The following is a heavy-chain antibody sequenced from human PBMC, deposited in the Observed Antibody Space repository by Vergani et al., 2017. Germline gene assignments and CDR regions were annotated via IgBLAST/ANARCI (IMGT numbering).Heavy chain of an antibody. V-gene: IGHV1-2*02. CDR2: INTNSGGT. J-gene: IGHJ4*02. CDR3: AGEAGGVRGY. CDR1: GYTFTGYY. D-gene: IGHD3-10*02. Sequence: QVQLVQSGAEVKKPGASAKVFCKASGYTFTGYYMHWVRQAPGQGLEWMGWINTNSGGTNYAQKFQGRVTMTRDTSISTAYMGLSRLRSDDTAVYYCAGEAGGVRGYWGQGTLVTVSS.